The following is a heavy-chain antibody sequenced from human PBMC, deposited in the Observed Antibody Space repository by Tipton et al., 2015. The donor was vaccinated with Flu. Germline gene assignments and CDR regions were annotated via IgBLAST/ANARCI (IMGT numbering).Heavy chain of an antibody. CDR1: GFTFSSYA. Sequence: SLRLSCAASGFTFSSYAMSWVRQAPGKGLEWVSAISGSGGSTYYADSVKGRFTISRDNSKNTLYLQMNSLRAEDTAVYYCAKLDDSSGYLQPWGQGTLVTVSS. CDR2: ISGSGGST. V-gene: IGHV3-23*01. CDR3: AKLDDSSGYLQP. D-gene: IGHD3-22*01. J-gene: IGHJ4*02.